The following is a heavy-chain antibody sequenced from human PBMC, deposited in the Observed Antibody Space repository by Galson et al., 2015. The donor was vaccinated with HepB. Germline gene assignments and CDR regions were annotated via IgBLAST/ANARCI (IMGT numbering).Heavy chain of an antibody. V-gene: IGHV3-33*01. J-gene: IGHJ6*02. CDR2: IWYDGSNK. CDR3: ATDDGVGATPNANGMDV. CDR1: GFTFSSYG. D-gene: IGHD1-26*01. Sequence: SLRLSCAASGFTFSSYGMHWVRQAPGKGPEWVAVIWYDGSNKYYADSVKGRFTISRDNSKNTLYLQMNSLRAEDTAVYYCATDDGVGATPNANGMDVWGQGTTVTVSS.